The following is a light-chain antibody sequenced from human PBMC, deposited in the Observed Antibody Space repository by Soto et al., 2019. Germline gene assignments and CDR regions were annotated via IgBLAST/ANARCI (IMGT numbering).Light chain of an antibody. V-gene: IGKV1-33*01. CDR1: QDISNY. Sequence: EIQMTQSPSSLSASVGDIVTITCRASQDISNYLNWHHQKPGKAPKALIHDASNLATGVPSRFSGSGSGTDFTFTINSLQPEDIGTYYCQQYENLPSFGGGTKVDI. CDR3: QQYENLPS. J-gene: IGKJ4*01. CDR2: DAS.